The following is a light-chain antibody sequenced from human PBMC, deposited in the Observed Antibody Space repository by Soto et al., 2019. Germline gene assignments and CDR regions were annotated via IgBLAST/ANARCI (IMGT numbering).Light chain of an antibody. CDR3: QQRSNWPPWT. V-gene: IGKV3-11*01. J-gene: IGKJ1*01. CDR2: DAS. CDR1: QSVSTH. Sequence: EVVVTQSPDIVSVSPGGSVTLFCRTSQSVSTHVAWYQQKPGQAPRLLIYDASNRATGIPARFSGSGSGTDFTLTISSLEPEDLAVYYCQQRSNWPPWTFGQGTKVEIK.